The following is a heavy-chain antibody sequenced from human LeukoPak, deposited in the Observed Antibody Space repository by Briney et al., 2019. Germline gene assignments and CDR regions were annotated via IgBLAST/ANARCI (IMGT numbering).Heavy chain of an antibody. CDR3: ASLFSSSWTIPFDY. CDR2: IYYSGST. CDR1: GGSISSSSYY. Sequence: SETLSLTCTVSGGSISSSSYYWGWIRQPPGKGLEWIGSIYYSGSTYYNPSLKSRVTISVDTSKNQFSLKLSSVTAADTAVYYCASLFSSSWTIPFDYWGQGTLVTVSS. D-gene: IGHD6-13*01. J-gene: IGHJ4*02. V-gene: IGHV4-39*01.